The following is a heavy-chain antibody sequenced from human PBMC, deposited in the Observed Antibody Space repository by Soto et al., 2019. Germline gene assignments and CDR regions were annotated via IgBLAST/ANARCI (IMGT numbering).Heavy chain of an antibody. J-gene: IGHJ5*01. V-gene: IGHV4-30-4*01. CDR1: GDSISTVDYF. D-gene: IGHD2-15*01. Sequence: PSETLSLTCSVSGDSISTVDYFWAWIRQPPGQALEYIGYIYKSTTTYYNPSFESRVAISLDTSKSQFSLTVTSVTAADTAVYFCARGRYCLTGRCFPNWSDSWGQGTLVTVS. CDR3: ARGRYCLTGRCFPNWSDS. CDR2: IYKSTTT.